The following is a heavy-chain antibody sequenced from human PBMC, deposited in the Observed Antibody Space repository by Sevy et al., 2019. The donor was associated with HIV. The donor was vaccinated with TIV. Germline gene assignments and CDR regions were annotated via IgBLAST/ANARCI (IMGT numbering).Heavy chain of an antibody. CDR3: ERDFYGGMWGGGWDC. CDR2: TYYRSKWYN. CDR1: GDSVSSNSAA. Sequence: KQSQTLSLTCAISGDSVSSNSAAWNWIRQSPSRGLEWLGRTYYRSKWYNDYAVSVKSRITINPDTSKNQFSLQLNSVTPEETGGYYCERDFYGGMWGGGWDCWGQGTPVTVSS. J-gene: IGHJ4*02. D-gene: IGHD3-16*01. V-gene: IGHV6-1*01.